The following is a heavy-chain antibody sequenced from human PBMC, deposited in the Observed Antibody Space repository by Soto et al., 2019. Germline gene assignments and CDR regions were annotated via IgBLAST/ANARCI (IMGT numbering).Heavy chain of an antibody. J-gene: IGHJ4*02. Sequence: GGSLRLSCAVSGFYFNNYGINWVRQAPGKGLEWVSSVSKSDYTYYSDSVKGRFTISRDNAKNSVSLQMNRLRHEDTAVYYCAREDSIIIPAVSDFWGQGTLVTVSS. D-gene: IGHD2-2*01. CDR3: AREDSIIIPAVSDF. V-gene: IGHV3-21*01. CDR2: VSKSDYT. CDR1: GFYFNNYG.